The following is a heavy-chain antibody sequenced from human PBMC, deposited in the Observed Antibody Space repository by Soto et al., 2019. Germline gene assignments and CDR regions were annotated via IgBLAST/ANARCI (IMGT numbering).Heavy chain of an antibody. CDR3: ARHTRNQFDP. CDR2: IYYSERTSYNSGST. Sequence: SETLSLTCTVSGDSMTSSSYYWGWIRQPPGKGLEWIGSIYYSERTSYNSGSTYYSPSLKSRVTISGYTSKSQFSLKLSSVTAADTAVYYCARHTRNQFDPWGQGTLVTVS. CDR1: GDSMTSSSYY. V-gene: IGHV4-39*01. J-gene: IGHJ5*02.